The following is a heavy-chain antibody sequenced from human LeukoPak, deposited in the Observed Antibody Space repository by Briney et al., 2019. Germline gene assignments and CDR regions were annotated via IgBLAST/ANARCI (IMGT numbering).Heavy chain of an antibody. V-gene: IGHV3-23*01. CDR1: GFTFRSYA. Sequence: GGSLRLSCAASGFTFRSYAMNWVRQAPGKGLEWVSGITGSGDSTYYADSMKGRFTISRDNSKNTLYLHMNSLRAEDTAVYYCARGGGSNYFFDYWGQGTLVAVSS. D-gene: IGHD4/OR15-4a*01. J-gene: IGHJ4*02. CDR2: ITGSGDST. CDR3: ARGGGSNYFFDY.